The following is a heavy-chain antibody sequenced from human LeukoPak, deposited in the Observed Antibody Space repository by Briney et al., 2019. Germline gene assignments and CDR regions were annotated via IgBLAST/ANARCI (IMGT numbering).Heavy chain of an antibody. D-gene: IGHD3-3*01. V-gene: IGHV3-11*01. J-gene: IGHJ4*02. Sequence: GGSLRLSCAASGFTFSSYAMSWIRQAPGKGLEWISYISSSGTIIHYADSVKGRFTISRDNVKNSLYLQMNSLRAEDTAVYYCARDGPYFDPNWGQGTLVTVSS. CDR2: ISSSGTII. CDR1: GFTFSSYA. CDR3: ARDGPYFDPN.